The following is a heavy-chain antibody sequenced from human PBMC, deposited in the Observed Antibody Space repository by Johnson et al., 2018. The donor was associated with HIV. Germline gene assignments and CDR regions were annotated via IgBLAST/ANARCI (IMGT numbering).Heavy chain of an antibody. J-gene: IGHJ3*02. CDR2: IWYDGSNK. V-gene: IGHV3-33*06. CDR3: AKDLFTEREDDAFDI. CDR1: GFTFSSYA. Sequence: QMLLVESGGGVVQPGRSLRLSCAASGFTFSSYAMHWVRQAPGKGLEWVALIWYDGSNKYYADSVKGRFTISRDNSKNTLYLQMNSLRAEDTAVYYCAKDLFTEREDDAFDIWGQGTMVTVSS. D-gene: IGHD1-26*01.